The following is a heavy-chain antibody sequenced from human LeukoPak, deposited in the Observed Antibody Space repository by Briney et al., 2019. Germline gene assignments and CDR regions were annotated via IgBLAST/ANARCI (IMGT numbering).Heavy chain of an antibody. Sequence: GGSLRLSCAASGFTFSSYAMSWVRQAPGKGLEWVSAISGSGGSTYYADSVKGRLTISRDNSKNTLYLQMNSLRAEDTAVYYCAKCRYYYDSSGYENWFDPWGQGTLVTVSS. CDR1: GFTFSSYA. D-gene: IGHD3-22*01. J-gene: IGHJ5*02. CDR2: ISGSGGST. CDR3: AKCRYYYDSSGYENWFDP. V-gene: IGHV3-23*01.